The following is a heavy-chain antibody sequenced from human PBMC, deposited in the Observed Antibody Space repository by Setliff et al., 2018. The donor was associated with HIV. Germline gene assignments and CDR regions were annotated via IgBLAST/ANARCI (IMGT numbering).Heavy chain of an antibody. D-gene: IGHD3-10*01. J-gene: IGHJ6*02. CDR1: GGAFTGRY. CDR3: VRVSAFIMSPSFYYYGMDV. Sequence: SETLSLTCAVYGGAFTGRYWGWVRQPPGKGLEWIGEIDYTGNTNHNPSLKSRVSTSVDMSKEQFSLELKSVTAADTAVYYCVRVSAFIMSPSFYYYGMDVWGQGTTVTVSS. V-gene: IGHV4-34*01. CDR2: IDYTGNT.